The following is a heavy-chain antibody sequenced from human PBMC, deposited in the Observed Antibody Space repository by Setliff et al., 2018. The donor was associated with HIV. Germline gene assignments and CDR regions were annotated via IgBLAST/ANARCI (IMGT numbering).Heavy chain of an antibody. CDR2: IKQDGREK. V-gene: IGHV3-7*03. Sequence: GGSLRLSCAASGFTFSSYWMSWVRQAPGKGLEWVANIKQDGREKYYVDSVKGRFTISRDNAKNSLYLQMNSLRAEDTAVYYCARDFGSWLYGGSHWGFDHWGQGTLVTVSS. CDR3: ARDFGSWLYGGSHWGFDH. CDR1: GFTFSSYW. J-gene: IGHJ4*02. D-gene: IGHD1-26*01.